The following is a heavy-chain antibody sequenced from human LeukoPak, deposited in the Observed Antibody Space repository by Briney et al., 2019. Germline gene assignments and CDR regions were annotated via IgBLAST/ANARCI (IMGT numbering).Heavy chain of an antibody. CDR2: ISAYNGHT. D-gene: IGHD2-21*02. J-gene: IGHJ6*03. CDR1: GYTFNSYG. V-gene: IGHV1-18*01. Sequence: ASVKVSCKASGYTFNSYGISWVRQAPGQGLEWMGWISAYNGHTNYAQKFQGRVTMTTDTSTSTAYMELSRLRSDDTAVYSCARGVTARGFYYYMDIWGRGTTVTISS. CDR3: ARGVTARGFYYYMDI.